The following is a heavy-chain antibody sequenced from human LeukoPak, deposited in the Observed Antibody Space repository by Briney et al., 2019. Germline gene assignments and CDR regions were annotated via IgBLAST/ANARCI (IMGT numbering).Heavy chain of an antibody. Sequence: SETLSLTCTVSGGSISSYYWSWIRQPAGKGLEWIGHIYTSGNTNYNPSLKSRVTMSVDTSKDQFSLKLSSVTAADSAVYYCAREPYCSNGICYQRYYFDYWGQGTLVTVSS. CDR1: GGSISSYY. V-gene: IGHV4-4*07. CDR2: IYTSGNT. D-gene: IGHD2-8*01. CDR3: AREPYCSNGICYQRYYFDY. J-gene: IGHJ4*02.